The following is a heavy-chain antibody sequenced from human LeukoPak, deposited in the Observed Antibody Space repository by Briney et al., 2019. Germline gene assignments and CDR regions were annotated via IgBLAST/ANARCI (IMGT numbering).Heavy chain of an antibody. V-gene: IGHV1-46*01. Sequence: ASVKVSCKASGYTFTSYYMHWVRQAPGQGLEWIGIINPSGGSTSYAQKFQGRVTMTRDTSTSTVYMELSSLRSEDTAVYYCASIGFRGHYDSSGYFDYWGQGTLVTVSS. CDR3: ASIGFRGHYDSSGYFDY. D-gene: IGHD3-22*01. CDR1: GYTFTSYY. CDR2: INPSGGST. J-gene: IGHJ4*02.